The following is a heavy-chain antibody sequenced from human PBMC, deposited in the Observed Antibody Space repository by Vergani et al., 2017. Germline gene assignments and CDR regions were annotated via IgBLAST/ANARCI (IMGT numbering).Heavy chain of an antibody. CDR2: IYHSGST. V-gene: IGHV4-4*02. CDR1: GGSISSSNW. D-gene: IGHD6-19*01. CDR3: ARAYVLSSLKHLDY. Sequence: QVQLQESGQGLVKPSGTLSLTCAVSGGSISSSNWWSWVRRPPGKGLEWIGEIYHSGSTNYNPSLKSRVTISGDKSKNQFSLKLSSVTAADTAVYYCARAYVLSSLKHLDYWGQGTLVTVAS. J-gene: IGHJ4*02.